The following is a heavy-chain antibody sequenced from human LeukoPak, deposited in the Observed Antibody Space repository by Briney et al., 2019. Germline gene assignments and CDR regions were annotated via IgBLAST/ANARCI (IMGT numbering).Heavy chain of an antibody. V-gene: IGHV4-39*07. J-gene: IGHJ4*02. CDR1: GGSISSSSYY. CDR3: ARSVVVNEVDY. CDR2: IYYSGST. D-gene: IGHD2-21*01. Sequence: SETLSLTCTVSGGSISSSSYYWGWIRQPPGKGLEWIGSIYYSGSTYYNPSLKSRVTISLDTSKNQFSPKLSSVTAADTAVYYCARSVVVNEVDYWGQGTLVTVSS.